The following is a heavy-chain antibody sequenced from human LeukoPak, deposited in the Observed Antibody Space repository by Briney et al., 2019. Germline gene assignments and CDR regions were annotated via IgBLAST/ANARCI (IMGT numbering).Heavy chain of an antibody. J-gene: IGHJ6*02. CDR1: GYNFISYY. CDR2: INPSGGRT. V-gene: IGHV1-46*01. D-gene: IGHD2-8*01. Sequence: GASVKVSCKASGYNFISYYMHWVGQAPGQGLEWMGIINPSGGRTSYAQKFQDRVTMTRDTSTSTVYMELSSLKSEDTAVYYCAREDVVLVDAVRYYYYGMDVWGQGTTVTVSS. CDR3: AREDVVLVDAVRYYYYGMDV.